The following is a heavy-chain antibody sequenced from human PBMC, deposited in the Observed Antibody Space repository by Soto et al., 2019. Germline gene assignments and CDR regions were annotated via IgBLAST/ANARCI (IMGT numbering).Heavy chain of an antibody. V-gene: IGHV3-23*01. D-gene: IGHD2-21*01. CDR3: VKTLVLTIATFDY. J-gene: IGHJ4*02. CDR1: GLTFSSYA. Sequence: GSLRLSCAASGLTFSSYAMSWVRQAPGKGLEWVSAISGSGGSTYYADSVKGRFTISRDNSKNTLYLQMNSLRAEDTAVYYCVKTLVLTIATFDYWGQGTLVTVSS. CDR2: ISGSGGST.